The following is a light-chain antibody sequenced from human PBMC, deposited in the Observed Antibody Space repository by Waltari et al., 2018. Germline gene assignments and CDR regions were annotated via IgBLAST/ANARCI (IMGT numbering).Light chain of an antibody. Sequence: DIVMTQSPDSLAVSLGERDTISCKSSQSVLYNSNDKNYLAWYQQKPGQPPKLLIYWASTRESGVPDRFSGSGSGTDFTLTISSLQAEDVAVYYCQQYYRSRTFGQGTKVEIK. J-gene: IGKJ1*01. CDR1: QSVLYNSNDKNY. V-gene: IGKV4-1*01. CDR3: QQYYRSRT. CDR2: WAS.